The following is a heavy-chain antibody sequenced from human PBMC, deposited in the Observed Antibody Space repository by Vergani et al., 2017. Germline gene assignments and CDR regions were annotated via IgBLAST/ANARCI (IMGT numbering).Heavy chain of an antibody. J-gene: IGHJ4*02. V-gene: IGHV5-51*01. CDR2: IYPGDSDT. CDR3: ARRYCSGGSCYRFFDY. D-gene: IGHD2-15*01. Sequence: EVQLVQSGAEVKKPGESLKISCKGSGYSFTSYWIGWVRQMPGKGLEWMGIIYPGDSDTRYSPSFQGQVTSSADKSISTAYLQWSSLKASDTAMYYCARRYCSGGSCYRFFDYWGQGTLVTVSS. CDR1: GYSFTSYW.